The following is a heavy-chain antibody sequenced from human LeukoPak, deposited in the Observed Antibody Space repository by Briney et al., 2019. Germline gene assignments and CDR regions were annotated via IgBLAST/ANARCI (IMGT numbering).Heavy chain of an antibody. J-gene: IGHJ5*02. CDR1: GYTFTSYG. CDR3: ARDPPYYYDSSGYSLGWFDP. D-gene: IGHD3-22*01. V-gene: IGHV1-18*01. Sequence: ASVKVSCKASGYTFTSYGISWVRQAPGQGLEWMGWISAYNGNTNYAQKLQGRVTMTTDTSTSTAYMELRSLRSDDTAVYYCARDPPYYYDSSGYSLGWFDPGGQGTLVTVSS. CDR2: ISAYNGNT.